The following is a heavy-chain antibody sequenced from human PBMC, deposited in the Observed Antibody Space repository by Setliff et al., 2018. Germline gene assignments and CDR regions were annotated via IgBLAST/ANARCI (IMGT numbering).Heavy chain of an antibody. J-gene: IGHJ6*02. CDR2: MNPNSGNT. Sequence: GASVKVSCKASGYTFTSYDINWVRQATGQGLEWMGWMNPNSGNTGYAQKFQGRVTMTRNTSISTAYMELSSLRSEDTAVYYCAKNTVTSHYYYYYGMDVWGQGTTVTVSS. CDR1: GYTFTSYD. D-gene: IGHD4-17*01. V-gene: IGHV1-8*02. CDR3: AKNTVTSHYYYYYGMDV.